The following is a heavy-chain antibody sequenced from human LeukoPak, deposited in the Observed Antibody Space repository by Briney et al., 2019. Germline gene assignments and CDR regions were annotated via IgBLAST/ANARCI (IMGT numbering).Heavy chain of an antibody. D-gene: IGHD1-26*01. CDR2: ISTRSDYI. CDR3: VRGGREDPHNF. Sequence: GGSLRLSCAASGFSFSTYSMNWVRQTPGKGLQWVSAISTRSDYIYYADSVKGRFAISRDNAENSLYLRMHSLRAEDTAVYFCVRGGREDPHNFWGQGTLVTVSS. J-gene: IGHJ4*02. CDR1: GFSFSTYS. V-gene: IGHV3-21*01.